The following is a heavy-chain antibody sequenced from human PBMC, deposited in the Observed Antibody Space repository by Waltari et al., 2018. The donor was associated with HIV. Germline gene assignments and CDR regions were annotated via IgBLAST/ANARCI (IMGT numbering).Heavy chain of an antibody. CDR1: GYTFTSYD. Sequence: QVRLVQSGAEVKKPGASVKVSCKASGYTFTSYDINWVRQATGQGLEWMGWMNPNSGNTGDAQKFQGRVTMTRNTSISTAYMGLSSLRSEDTAVYYCARGSGFLEWLLSYYYYYGMDVWGQGTTVTVSS. V-gene: IGHV1-8*01. CDR2: MNPNSGNT. J-gene: IGHJ6*02. D-gene: IGHD3-3*01. CDR3: ARGSGFLEWLLSYYYYYGMDV.